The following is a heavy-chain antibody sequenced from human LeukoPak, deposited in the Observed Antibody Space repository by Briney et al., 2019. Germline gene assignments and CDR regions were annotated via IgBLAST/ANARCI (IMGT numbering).Heavy chain of an antibody. Sequence: SETLSLTCAVYGGSFSGYYWSWIRQPPGKGLEWIGEINHSGSTYYNPSLKSRVTISVDTSKNQFSLKLSSVTAADTAVYYCAREHSSGYYFDYWGQGTLVTVSS. CDR1: GGSFSGYY. CDR2: INHSGST. V-gene: IGHV4-34*01. D-gene: IGHD3-22*01. J-gene: IGHJ4*02. CDR3: AREHSSGYYFDY.